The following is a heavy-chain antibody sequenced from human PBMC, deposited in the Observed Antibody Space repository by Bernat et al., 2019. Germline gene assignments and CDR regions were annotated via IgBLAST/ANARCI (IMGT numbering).Heavy chain of an antibody. CDR2: ISGSGGST. D-gene: IGHD4-17*01. Sequence: EVQLVESGGGLVQPGGSLRLSCAASGFTFSSYAMSWVRQAPGKGLEWVSAISGSGGSTYYAASVKGRFTISRDNSKNKLYLQMNVLRAEDTAVYYCARVPYGDPDLSWGQGTLVTVSS. CDR3: ARVPYGDPDLS. CDR1: GFTFSSYA. V-gene: IGHV3-23*04. J-gene: IGHJ5*02.